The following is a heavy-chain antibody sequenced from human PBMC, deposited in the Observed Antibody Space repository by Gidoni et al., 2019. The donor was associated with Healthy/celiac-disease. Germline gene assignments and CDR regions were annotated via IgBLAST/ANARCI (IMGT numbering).Heavy chain of an antibody. D-gene: IGHD3-22*01. Sequence: CSRCTYYNPSLKSRVTISVDTSKNQFSLKLSSVTAADTAVYYCARHPWSSGYYWGGDYGMDVWGQGTTVTVSS. J-gene: IGHJ6*02. CDR3: ARHPWSSGYYWGGDYGMDV. V-gene: IGHV4-39*01. CDR2: CSRCT.